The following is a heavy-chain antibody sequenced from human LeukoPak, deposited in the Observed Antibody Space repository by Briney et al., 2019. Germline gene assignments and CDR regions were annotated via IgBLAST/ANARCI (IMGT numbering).Heavy chain of an antibody. J-gene: IGHJ3*01. Sequence: ASVKVSCKASGYTFTGHHIHWMRQAPGQGLEWMGWINPNGGATRFAQKFQGRVTMTRDTSITTAYMDLTSLRSDDTAVYYCSRDRADGSMNAFDVWGQGTLVTVSS. V-gene: IGHV1-2*02. D-gene: IGHD1-1*01. CDR1: GYTFTGHH. CDR3: SRDRADGSMNAFDV. CDR2: INPNGGAT.